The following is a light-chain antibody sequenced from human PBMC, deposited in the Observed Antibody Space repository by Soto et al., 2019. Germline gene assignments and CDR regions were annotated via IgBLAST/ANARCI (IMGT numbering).Light chain of an antibody. CDR3: QAWDRYSRV. V-gene: IGLV3-1*01. CDR1: RLGNKY. Sequence: ELTQPPSVSVSPGQTASITCSGDRLGNKYTCWYQQKPGQSPVLVIYQDSRRPSGIPERFSGSNSGNTATLTISGTQAMDEADYYCQAWDRYSRVFGGGTKLTVL. J-gene: IGLJ2*01. CDR2: QDS.